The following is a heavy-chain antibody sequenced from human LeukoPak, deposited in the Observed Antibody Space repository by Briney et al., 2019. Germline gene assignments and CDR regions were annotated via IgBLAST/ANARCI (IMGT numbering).Heavy chain of an antibody. J-gene: IGHJ5*02. CDR3: ARDLGEYGSSWFDP. Sequence: GASVKVSCKASGYTFTGYYMHWVRQAPGQGLEWMGWINPNSGGTNYAQKFQGRVTMTRDTSISTAYMELSRLRSDDTAVYYCARDLGEYGSSWFDPWGQGTLVTVSS. CDR2: INPNSGGT. CDR1: GYTFTGYY. D-gene: IGHD6-13*01. V-gene: IGHV1-2*02.